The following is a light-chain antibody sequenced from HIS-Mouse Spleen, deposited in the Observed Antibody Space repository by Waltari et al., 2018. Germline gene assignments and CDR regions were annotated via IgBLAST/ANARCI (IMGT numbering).Light chain of an antibody. J-gene: IGLJ2*01. V-gene: IGLV2-8*01. CDR2: EVS. Sequence: QSALTQPPSPSGSPGQSVTISCTAPSSDVGGHHYVSWYQQHPGKAPKLMIYEVSKRPSGVPDRFSGSKSGNTASLTVSGLQAEDEADYYCSSYAGSNNLGVFGGGTKLTVL. CDR3: SSYAGSNNLGV. CDR1: SSDVGGHHY.